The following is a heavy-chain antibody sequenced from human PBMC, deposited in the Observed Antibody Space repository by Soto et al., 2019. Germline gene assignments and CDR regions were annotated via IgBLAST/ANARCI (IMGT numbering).Heavy chain of an antibody. CDR3: ARLKSGYDDSGGNYDYYGVEG. CDR1: GYSFTSNC. CDR2: IYPGDSDT. J-gene: IGHJ6*02. D-gene: IGHD2-15*01. Sequence: GAPLKLSCKGSGYSFTSNCIGWVRQMPGKGLEWLGIIYPGDSDTRHSPSFQGQVTISADKSISTAYLQWSSLTASDTAMYYCARLKSGYDDSGGNYDYYGVEGCGLGKTVSV. V-gene: IGHV5-51*01.